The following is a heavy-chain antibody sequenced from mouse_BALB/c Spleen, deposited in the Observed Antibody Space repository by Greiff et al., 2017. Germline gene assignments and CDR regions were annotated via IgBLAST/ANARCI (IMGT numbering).Heavy chain of an antibody. Sequence: EVKLVESGGGLVKPGGSLKLSCAASGFTFSSYAMSWVRQSPEKRLEWVAEISSGGSYTYYPDTVTGRFTISRDNAKNTLYLEMSSLRSEDTAMYYCARVATVVATNFDYWGQGTTLTVSS. CDR2: ISSGGSYT. D-gene: IGHD1-1*01. CDR1: GFTFSSYA. J-gene: IGHJ2*01. V-gene: IGHV5-9-4*01. CDR3: ARVATVVATNFDY.